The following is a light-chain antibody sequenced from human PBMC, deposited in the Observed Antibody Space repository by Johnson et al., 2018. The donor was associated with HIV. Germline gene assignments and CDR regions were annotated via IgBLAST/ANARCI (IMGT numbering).Light chain of an antibody. CDR3: GTWDSSLSAYV. CDR1: SSNIGNNY. J-gene: IGLJ1*01. Sequence: QSVLTQPPSVSAAPGQKVTISCSGSSSNIGNNYVSWYQQLPGTAPKLLIYENNKRPSGIPDRFSGSKSGTSASLAITGLQAEDEADYYCGTWDSSLSAYVFGTGTKVTVL. CDR2: ENN. V-gene: IGLV1-51*02.